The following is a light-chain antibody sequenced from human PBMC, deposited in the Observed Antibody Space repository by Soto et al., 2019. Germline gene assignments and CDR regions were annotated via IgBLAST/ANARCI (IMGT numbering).Light chain of an antibody. V-gene: IGKV3D-15*01. Sequence: ENVLTQSPVTLSLSPGERATLSCRASQTVSGSYVAWYQQKPGQAPRLLIYGARSRATGVPARFSGSGSGAEFTLTISSLQSEDFAVYYCQKYNNWPPTTFGQGTKVDIK. CDR3: QKYNNWPPTT. CDR2: GAR. J-gene: IGKJ1*01. CDR1: QTVSGS.